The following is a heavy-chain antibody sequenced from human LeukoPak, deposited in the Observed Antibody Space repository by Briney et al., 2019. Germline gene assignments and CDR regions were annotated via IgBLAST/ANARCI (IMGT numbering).Heavy chain of an antibody. CDR3: ARHASHDYGDFQLSY. V-gene: IGHV4-59*08. D-gene: IGHD4-17*01. CDR1: GGSISSYY. CDR2: IYYSGST. J-gene: IGHJ4*02. Sequence: SETLSLTCTVSGGSISSYYWGWIRQPPGKGLEWIGYIYYSGSTNYNPSLKSRVTISVDTSKNQFSLKLSSVTAADTAVYYCARHASHDYGDFQLSYWGQGTLVTVSS.